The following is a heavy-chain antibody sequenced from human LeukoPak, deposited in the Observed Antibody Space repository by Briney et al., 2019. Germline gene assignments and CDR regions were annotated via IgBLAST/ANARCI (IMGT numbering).Heavy chain of an antibody. V-gene: IGHV1-2*04. Sequence: ASVKVSCKASGYTFTGYYLHWVRQAPGQGLEWMGWINPRSGGTNYAQNFQDWVTMTRGTSISTACMELSRLRSDDTAVYYCARKADYYYGLDVWGQGTTVTVSS. CDR1: GYTFTGYY. J-gene: IGHJ6*02. CDR2: INPRSGGT. CDR3: ARKADYYYGLDV.